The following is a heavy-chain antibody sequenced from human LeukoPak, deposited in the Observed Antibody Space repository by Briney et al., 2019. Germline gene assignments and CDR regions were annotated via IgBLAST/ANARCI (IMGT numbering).Heavy chain of an antibody. CDR3: ARGYYGSGSYDNPEVYYYYYMDV. D-gene: IGHD3-10*01. CDR2: IIPIFGTA. Sequence: ASVKVSCKASGGTFSSYAISWVRQAPGQGLEWMGGIIPIFGTANYAQKFQGRVTITTDESTSTAYMELSSLRSEDTAVYYCARGYYGSGSYDNPEVYYYYYMDVWGKGTTITVSS. J-gene: IGHJ6*03. CDR1: GGTFSSYA. V-gene: IGHV1-69*05.